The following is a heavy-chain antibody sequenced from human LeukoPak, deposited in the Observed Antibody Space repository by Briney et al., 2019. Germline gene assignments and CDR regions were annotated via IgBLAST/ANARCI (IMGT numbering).Heavy chain of an antibody. Sequence: SETLSLTCAVYGGSFSGYYWSWIRQPPGKGLEWIGEINHSGSNNYNPSLKSRVTISVDTSKNQFSLKLSSVTAADTAVYYCARGRIAGYNRYYFDYWGQGTLVTVSS. J-gene: IGHJ4*02. D-gene: IGHD5-24*01. V-gene: IGHV4-34*01. CDR3: ARGRIAGYNRYYFDY. CDR2: INHSGSN. CDR1: GGSFSGYY.